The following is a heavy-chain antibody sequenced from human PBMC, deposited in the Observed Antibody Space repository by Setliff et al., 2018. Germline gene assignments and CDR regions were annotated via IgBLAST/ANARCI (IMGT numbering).Heavy chain of an antibody. D-gene: IGHD5-18*01. CDR2: IKQDGSEI. J-gene: IGHJ6*03. Sequence: SCAASGLTFSSYWMTWVRQAPGKGLEWLANIKQDGSEIYSVDSVKGRFSISRDNAKNSLYLQMNSLRAEDTAVYYCAKLVWLTTWYYMDVWGKGTTVTVSS. CDR3: AKLVWLTTWYYMDV. V-gene: IGHV3-7*03. CDR1: GLTFSSYW.